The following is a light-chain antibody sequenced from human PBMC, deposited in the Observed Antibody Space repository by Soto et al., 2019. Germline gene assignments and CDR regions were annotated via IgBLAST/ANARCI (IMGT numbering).Light chain of an antibody. J-gene: IGKJ2*01. CDR1: QTISTY. CDR3: QQSYGTPYT. Sequence: DIQMTHSPSSLSASVGDRVTITCRASQTISTYLNWYQQKPGKAPNLLIYAASTLQSGVPSRFSGSGSGTDFTLTISSLQPEDFATYYCQQSYGTPYTFGQGTKLEIK. CDR2: AAS. V-gene: IGKV1-39*01.